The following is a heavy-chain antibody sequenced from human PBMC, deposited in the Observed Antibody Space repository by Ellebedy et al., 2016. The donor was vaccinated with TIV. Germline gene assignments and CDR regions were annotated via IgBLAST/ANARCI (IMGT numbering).Heavy chain of an antibody. CDR2: ISAYNGNT. D-gene: IGHD6-25*01. CDR1: GYNFNNYG. V-gene: IGHV1-18*01. J-gene: IGHJ4*02. CDR3: ASLSILLAASLDY. Sequence: AASVKVSCKSSGYNFNNYGITWVRQAPGQGLEWMGWISAYNGNTYYAQSLQGRVTMTADTSTSTSYMELKRLTSDDTAVYYCASLSILLAASLDYWGQGIMVTVSS.